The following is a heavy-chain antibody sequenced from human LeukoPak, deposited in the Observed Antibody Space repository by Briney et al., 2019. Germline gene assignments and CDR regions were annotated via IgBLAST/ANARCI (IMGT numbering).Heavy chain of an antibody. CDR1: GFTFSSYA. CDR2: ISYDGSNK. Sequence: GGSLRLSCAASGFTFSSYAMSWVRQAPGKGLEWVAVISYDGSNKYYADSVKGRFTISRDNSKNTLYLQMNSLRAEDTAVYYCARWELSTDFDYWGQGTLVTVSS. D-gene: IGHD1-26*01. V-gene: IGHV3-30*03. CDR3: ARWELSTDFDY. J-gene: IGHJ4*02.